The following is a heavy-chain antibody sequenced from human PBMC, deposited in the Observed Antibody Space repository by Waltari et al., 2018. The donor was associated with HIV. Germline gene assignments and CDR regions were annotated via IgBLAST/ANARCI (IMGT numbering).Heavy chain of an antibody. CDR2: INHSGST. V-gene: IGHV4-34*01. CDR3: ARGPDIVVVPAAIGVSYPSLNYYYGMDV. Sequence: QVQLQQWGAGLLKPSATLSLTCAVYGGSFSGYYWSWIRQPPGKGLEWIGEINHSGSTNYNPSLKSRVTISVDTSKNQFSLKLSSVTAADTAVYYCARGPDIVVVPAAIGVSYPSLNYYYGMDVWGQGTTVTVSS. CDR1: GGSFSGYY. J-gene: IGHJ6*02. D-gene: IGHD2-2*01.